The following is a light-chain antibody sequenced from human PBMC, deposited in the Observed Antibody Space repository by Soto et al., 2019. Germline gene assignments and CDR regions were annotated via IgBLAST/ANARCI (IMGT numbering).Light chain of an antibody. V-gene: IGKV3-15*01. Sequence: EVVMTQSPATLSVSLGERATLSCRASQSVNSKLAWYQQKPGQAPRLLIYGASNRATGVPDRFSGSGSGTVFTLTISCLQSEDFATYYCQQYYSYPLTFGGGTKVDIK. CDR2: GAS. CDR1: QSVNSK. J-gene: IGKJ4*01. CDR3: QQYYSYPLT.